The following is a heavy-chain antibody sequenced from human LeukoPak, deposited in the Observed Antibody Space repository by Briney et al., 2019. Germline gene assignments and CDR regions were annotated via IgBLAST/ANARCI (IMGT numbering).Heavy chain of an antibody. CDR3: ARNYYAPDYYYMDV. CDR2: IYSCGST. D-gene: IGHD1-26*01. Sequence: GGSLRLSCAASGFTVSSTYMSWVRQAPGKGLEWVSVIYSCGSTYYEDSVTGRCTISRNNSKNTLYLQMGSLRTEDMAVYYCARNYYAPDYYYMDVWGKGTTVTISS. J-gene: IGHJ6*03. CDR1: GFTVSSTY. V-gene: IGHV3-66*03.